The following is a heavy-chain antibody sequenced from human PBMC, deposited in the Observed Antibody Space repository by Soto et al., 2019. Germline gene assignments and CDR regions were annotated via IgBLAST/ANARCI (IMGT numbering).Heavy chain of an antibody. CDR2: IYYSGST. CDR3: AREGKDSSSWNSGYYFDY. D-gene: IGHD6-13*01. V-gene: IGHV4-31*03. Sequence: SETLSLTCTVSGCSISSGGYYWSWIRQHPGKGLEWIGYIYYSGSTYYNPSLKSRVTISVDTSKNQFSLKLSSVTAADTAVYYCAREGKDSSSWNSGYYFDYWGQGTLVTVS. J-gene: IGHJ4*02. CDR1: GCSISSGGYY.